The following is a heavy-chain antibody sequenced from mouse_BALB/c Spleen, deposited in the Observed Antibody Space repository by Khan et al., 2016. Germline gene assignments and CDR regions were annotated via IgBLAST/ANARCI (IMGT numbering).Heavy chain of an antibody. CDR3: ASMARTIN. Sequence: EVELVESGGGLVQPGGSLKLSCSASGFSFSSYGMSWVRQTPDKRLEWVATINSSGGSTYYPVSVKGRFTISRDNAKNTLYLQMSSLRSEATAMYDCASMARTINWGQGTTFTVSS. D-gene: IGHD1-1*02. V-gene: IGHV5-6-3*01. J-gene: IGHJ2*01. CDR2: INSSGGST. CDR1: GFSFSSYG.